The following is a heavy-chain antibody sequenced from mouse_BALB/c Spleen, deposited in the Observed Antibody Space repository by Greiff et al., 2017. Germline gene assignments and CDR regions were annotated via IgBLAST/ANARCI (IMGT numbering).Heavy chain of an antibody. J-gene: IGHJ3*01. Sequence: EVKLMESGGGLVQPGGSLKLSCAASGFTFSSYGMSWVRQTPDKRLELVATINSNGGSTYYPDSVKGRFTISRDNAKNTLYLQMSSLKSEDTAMYYCARDGYDEGFAYWGQGTLVTVSA. CDR1: GFTFSSYG. V-gene: IGHV5-6-3*01. D-gene: IGHD2-14*01. CDR2: INSNGGST. CDR3: ARDGYDEGFAY.